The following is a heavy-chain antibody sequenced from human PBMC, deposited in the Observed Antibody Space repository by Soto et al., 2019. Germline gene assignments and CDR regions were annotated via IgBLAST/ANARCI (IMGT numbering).Heavy chain of an antibody. D-gene: IGHD3-10*01. CDR1: GFTFSNFG. CDR2: ISYDGSNK. V-gene: IGHV3-30*18. J-gene: IGHJ5*02. CDR3: AKEGGIYGSGSGWWFDP. Sequence: QVQLVESGGGVVQPGRYLRLSCAASGFTFSNFGMHWVRQAPGKGLEWVAVISYDGSNKYYADSVKGRFTISRDNSKNTLYLQMNSLRAEDTAVYYCAKEGGIYGSGSGWWFDPWGQGTLVTVSS.